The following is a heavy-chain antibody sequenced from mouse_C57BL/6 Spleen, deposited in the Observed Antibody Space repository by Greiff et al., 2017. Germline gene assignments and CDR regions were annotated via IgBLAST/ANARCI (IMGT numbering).Heavy chain of an antibody. Sequence: VQLQQPGAELVKPGASVKLSCKASGYTFTSYWMHWVKQRPGQGLEWIGMIHPNSGSTNYNEKFKSKATLTVDKSSSTAYMQLSSLTSEDSAVYYWASYLPTGAWFAYWGQGTLVTVSA. V-gene: IGHV1-64*01. D-gene: IGHD5-5*01. CDR1: GYTFTSYW. CDR2: IHPNSGST. CDR3: ASYLPTGAWFAY. J-gene: IGHJ3*01.